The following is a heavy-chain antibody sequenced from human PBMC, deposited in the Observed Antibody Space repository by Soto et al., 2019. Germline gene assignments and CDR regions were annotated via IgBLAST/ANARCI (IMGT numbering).Heavy chain of an antibody. Sequence: QVQLVESGGGVVQPGRSLRLSCAASGFTFSSYGMHRVRQAPGKGLEWVAVISYDGSNKYYADSVKGRFTISRDNSKHTLDLQKNSLRAEDTAVYYCAKDGSSKGLDYWGQGTLVTVSS. CDR1: GFTFSSYG. D-gene: IGHD4-4*01. V-gene: IGHV3-30*18. CDR3: AKDGSSKGLDY. CDR2: ISYDGSNK. J-gene: IGHJ4*02.